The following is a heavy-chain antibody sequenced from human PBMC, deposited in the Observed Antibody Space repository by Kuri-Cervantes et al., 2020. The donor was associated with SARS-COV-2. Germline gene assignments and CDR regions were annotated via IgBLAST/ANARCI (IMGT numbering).Heavy chain of an antibody. J-gene: IGHJ5*02. V-gene: IGHV3-7*03. CDR1: GFTFSTYW. CDR2: IKQDESQK. Sequence: GESLKISCAASGFTFSTYWMSWVRQAPGKGLEWVANIKQDESQKYYVDSVKGRFTISRDNAKNSLYLQMNSLRAEDTAMYYCARYYYDSSGPGRWFDPWGQGTLVTVSS. CDR3: ARYYYDSSGPGRWFDP. D-gene: IGHD3-22*01.